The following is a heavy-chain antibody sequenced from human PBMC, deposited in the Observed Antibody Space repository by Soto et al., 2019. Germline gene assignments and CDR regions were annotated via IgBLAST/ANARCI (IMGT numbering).Heavy chain of an antibody. CDR1: GYTFTSYG. Sequence: ASVKVSCKASGYTFTSYGISWVRQAPGQGLEWMGWISAYNGNTNYAQKLQGRVTMTTDTSTSTAYMELRSLRAEDTAVYYCAKAMVVVPAAIYFPPGYYGMDVWGQGTTVTVSS. D-gene: IGHD2-2*02. CDR2: ISAYNGNT. CDR3: AKAMVVVPAAIYFPPGYYGMDV. V-gene: IGHV1-18*01. J-gene: IGHJ6*02.